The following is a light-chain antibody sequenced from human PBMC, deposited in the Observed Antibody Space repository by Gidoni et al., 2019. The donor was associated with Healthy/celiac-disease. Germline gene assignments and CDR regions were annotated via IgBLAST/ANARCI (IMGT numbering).Light chain of an antibody. J-gene: IGKJ1*01. V-gene: IGKV1-27*01. CDR2: AAS. CDR1: QGISNY. CDR3: QKYNSASWT. Sequence: DIQMNQSPSSLSASVGDRVTITCRARQGISNYLAWYQQKPGKVPKLLIYAASTLQSGVPSRFSGSGSGTDFNLTMSSLQSEDVATYYCQKYNSASWTFGQVNKVEIK.